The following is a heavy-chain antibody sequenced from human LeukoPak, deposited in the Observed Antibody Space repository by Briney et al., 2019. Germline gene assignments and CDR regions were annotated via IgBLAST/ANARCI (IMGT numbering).Heavy chain of an antibody. J-gene: IGHJ6*02. V-gene: IGHV4-34*01. D-gene: IGHD5-18*01. CDR3: ARQLWFFLDYYYYGMDV. CDR2: INHSGRN. CDR1: GGSFSGYY. Sequence: PSETLSLTCAVYGGSFSGYYWSWIRQPPGKGLEWIGEINHSGRNNYNPSLKSRVTISVDTSKNQFSLKLSSVTAADTAVYYCARQLWFFLDYYYYGMDVWGQGTTVTVSS.